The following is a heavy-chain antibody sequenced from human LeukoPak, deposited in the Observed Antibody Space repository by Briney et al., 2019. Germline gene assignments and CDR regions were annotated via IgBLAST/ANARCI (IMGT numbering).Heavy chain of an antibody. J-gene: IGHJ5*02. CDR2: ISAYNGNT. D-gene: IGHD2-21*02. CDR3: ARVVVSATNWFDP. CDR1: GYTFTSYG. Sequence: ASVKVSCKASGYTFTSYGISWVRQAPGQGLEWMGWISAYNGNTNYAQKLQGRVTMTTDTSTSSAYMELRGLRSDDTAVYYCARVVVSATNWFDPWGQGTLVTVSS. V-gene: IGHV1-18*01.